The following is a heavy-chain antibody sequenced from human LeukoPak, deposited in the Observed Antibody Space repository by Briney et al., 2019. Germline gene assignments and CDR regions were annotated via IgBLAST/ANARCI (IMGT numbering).Heavy chain of an antibody. Sequence: SETLSLTCTVSGGSISSYYWSWIRQPPGKGLEWIGYIYYSGSTNYNPSLKSRVTISVDTSKNQFSLKLSSVTAADTAVYYCAGSRRVSEVGQQLVWEPLDYGGQGTLVTVSS. V-gene: IGHV4-59*01. CDR3: AGSRRVSEVGQQLVWEPLDY. J-gene: IGHJ4*02. CDR2: IYYSGST. CDR1: GGSISSYY. D-gene: IGHD6-13*01.